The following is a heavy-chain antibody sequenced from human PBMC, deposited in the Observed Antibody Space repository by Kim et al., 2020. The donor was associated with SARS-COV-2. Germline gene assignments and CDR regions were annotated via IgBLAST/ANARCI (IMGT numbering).Heavy chain of an antibody. D-gene: IGHD3-10*01. J-gene: IGHJ6*02. CDR1: GYTLTELS. Sequence: ASVKVSCKVSGYTLTELSMHWVRQAPGKGLEWMGGFDPEDGETIYAQKFQGRVTMTEDTSTDTAYMELSSLRSEDTAVYYCATGPSRYYYGSDPYGMDVWGQGTTVTVSS. CDR2: FDPEDGET. V-gene: IGHV1-24*01. CDR3: ATGPSRYYYGSDPYGMDV.